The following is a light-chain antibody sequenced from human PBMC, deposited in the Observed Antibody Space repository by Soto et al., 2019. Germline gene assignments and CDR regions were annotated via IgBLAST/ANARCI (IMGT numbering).Light chain of an antibody. CDR3: AAWDGSMNAYV. V-gene: IGLV1-44*01. CDR1: SSNIGSNA. CDR2: TDN. J-gene: IGLJ1*01. Sequence: QSVLTQPPSASGTPGQRVTISCSGSSSNIGSNAVNWYQQFPGTAPKLLIYTDNQRPSGVPDRFSGSKSGTSASLAISGLQSEDEADYFCAAWDGSMNAYVFGTRTKVTVL.